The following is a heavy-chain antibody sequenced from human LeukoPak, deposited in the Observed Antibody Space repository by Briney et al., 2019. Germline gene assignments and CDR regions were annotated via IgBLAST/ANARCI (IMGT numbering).Heavy chain of an antibody. V-gene: IGHV3-69-1*01. CDR2: STGPV. CDR1: GFTFSDYA. Sequence: GGSLRLSCAASGFTFSDYAMTWVRQAPGKGLEWVSSTGPVHYADSVKGRFTISRDNAKNSLYLQMNSLRAEDTALYYCARGRDGSPDYWGQGTLVTVSS. D-gene: IGHD5-24*01. CDR3: ARGRDGSPDY. J-gene: IGHJ4*02.